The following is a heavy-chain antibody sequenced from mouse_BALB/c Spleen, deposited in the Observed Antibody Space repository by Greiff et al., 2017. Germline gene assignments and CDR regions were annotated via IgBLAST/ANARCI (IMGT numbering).Heavy chain of an antibody. D-gene: IGHD6-1*01. J-gene: IGHJ4*01. Sequence: EVQLVESGPGLVKPSQSLSLTCSVTGYSITSGYYWNWIRQFPGNKLEWMGYISYDGSNNYNPSLKNRISITRDTSKNQFFLKLNSVTTEDTATYYCARARPLDYWGQGTSVTVSS. V-gene: IGHV3-6*02. CDR3: ARARPLDY. CDR1: GYSITSGYY. CDR2: ISYDGSN.